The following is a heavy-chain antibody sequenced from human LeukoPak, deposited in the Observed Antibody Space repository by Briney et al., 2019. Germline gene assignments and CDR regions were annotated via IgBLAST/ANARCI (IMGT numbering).Heavy chain of an antibody. CDR3: ARMVGPRYFDL. CDR2: IYYSGSS. V-gene: IGHV4-59*01. CDR1: GGSISSYY. J-gene: IGHJ2*01. D-gene: IGHD1-26*01. Sequence: SETLSLTCTVSGGSISSYYWSWIRQPPGKGLEWIGYIYYSGSSNYNPSLKSRVTISVDTSKNQFSLKLSSVTAADTAVYYCARMVGPRYFDLWGRGTLVTVSS.